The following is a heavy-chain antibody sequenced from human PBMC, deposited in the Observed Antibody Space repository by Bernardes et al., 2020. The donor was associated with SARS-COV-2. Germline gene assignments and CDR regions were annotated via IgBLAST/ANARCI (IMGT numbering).Heavy chain of an antibody. CDR3: ARDRLVGVTYYGFDQ. V-gene: IGHV4-31*03. D-gene: IGHD1-26*01. CDR2: IYYDGIT. CDR1: GGSISSRTDY. Sequence: SETLSLTCTVSGGSISSRTDYWTWIRQHPGKGLEWIGYIYYDGITSYNPSLNSRVSISLDTSKNHFSLKVNSVTAADTAVYYCARDRLVGVTYYGFDQWGQGTLVTVSS. J-gene: IGHJ4*02.